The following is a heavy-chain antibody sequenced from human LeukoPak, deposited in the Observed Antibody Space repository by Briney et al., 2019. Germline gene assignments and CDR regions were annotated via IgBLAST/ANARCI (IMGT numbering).Heavy chain of an antibody. Sequence: SETLSLTCTVSGYSISSGYYWGWIRQPPGKGPEWIGSIYHSGSTYYNPSLKSRVTISVDTSKNQFSLKLSSVTAADTAVYYCARGWGGTMVRGVITNFDYWGQGTLVTVSS. V-gene: IGHV4-38-2*02. CDR2: IYHSGST. CDR3: ARGWGGTMVRGVITNFDY. J-gene: IGHJ4*02. CDR1: GYSISSGYY. D-gene: IGHD3-10*01.